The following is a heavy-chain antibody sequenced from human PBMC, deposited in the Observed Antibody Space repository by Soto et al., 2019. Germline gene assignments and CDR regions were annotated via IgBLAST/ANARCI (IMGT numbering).Heavy chain of an antibody. Sequence: EVQLVDSGGDLIQPGGSLRLSCGASGFTVSGNSLSWVRQALGKGLEWVSYIYIDGSKYYADSVRGRFTLTRGNSKNTLYLQMNNLRGEDTAVYYCASDGGSGTAVAGIQYSGMDVWGQGTTVTVSS. V-gene: IGHV3-53*01. CDR2: IYIDGSK. CDR3: ASDGGSGTAVAGIQYSGMDV. CDR1: GFTVSGNS. J-gene: IGHJ6*02. D-gene: IGHD6-19*01.